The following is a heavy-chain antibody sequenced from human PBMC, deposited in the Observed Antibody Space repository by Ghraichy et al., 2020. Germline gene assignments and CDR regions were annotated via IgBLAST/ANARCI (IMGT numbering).Heavy chain of an antibody. CDR1: GYSVTSHF. D-gene: IGHD6-19*01. Sequence: ESLNISCTVSGYSVTSHFWSWIRQPPGKGLEWIGYVSYSGSTNYNRSLKSRVTLSLDTSKNQFSLNLSSVTAADTAVYYCASDFSGWSGLDYWGQGALVTVSS. CDR2: VSYSGST. V-gene: IGHV4-59*02. J-gene: IGHJ4*02. CDR3: ASDFSGWSGLDY.